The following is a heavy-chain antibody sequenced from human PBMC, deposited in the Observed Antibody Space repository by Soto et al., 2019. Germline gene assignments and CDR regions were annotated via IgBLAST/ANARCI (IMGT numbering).Heavy chain of an antibody. V-gene: IGHV3-7*05. CDR1: GFTFSSYW. CDR2: IKQDGSEK. CDR3: TREGTQAIVVVPAAIPPHYYYYYGMDV. D-gene: IGHD2-2*01. J-gene: IGHJ6*02. Sequence: GGSLRLSCAASGFTFSSYWMSWVRQAPGKGLEWVANIKQDGSEKYYVDSVKGRFTISRDNAKNSLYLQMNSLRAEDTAVYYCTREGTQAIVVVPAAIPPHYYYYYGMDVWGQGTTVTVSS.